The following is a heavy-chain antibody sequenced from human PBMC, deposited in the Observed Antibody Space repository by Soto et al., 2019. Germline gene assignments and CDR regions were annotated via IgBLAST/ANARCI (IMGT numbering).Heavy chain of an antibody. J-gene: IGHJ5*02. D-gene: IGHD2-15*01. CDR3: ARGGDYCRGGRCYPHEFDP. Sequence: EVQLVESGGGLIQPGTSLRLSCAASGFTVSSDYMSWVRQAPGKGLEWVSVIFSGGLTYYADSVKGRFTISRDHSKNTLFLQMNSLRAEDTAVYYCARGGDYCRGGRCYPHEFDPWGQGTLVTVSS. CDR1: GFTVSSDY. V-gene: IGHV3-53*01. CDR2: IFSGGLT.